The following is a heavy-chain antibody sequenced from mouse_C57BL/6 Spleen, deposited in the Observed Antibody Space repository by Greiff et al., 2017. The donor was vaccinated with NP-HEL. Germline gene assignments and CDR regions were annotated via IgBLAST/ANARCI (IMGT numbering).Heavy chain of an antibody. J-gene: IGHJ4*01. Sequence: EVQLQQSGTVLARPGASVKMSCKTSGYTFTSYWMHWVKQRPGQGLEWIGAIYPGNSDTSYNQKFKGKAKLTAVTSASTAYMELSSLTNEDSAVYYCTGSKGSYYAMDYWGQGTSVTVSS. V-gene: IGHV1-5*01. CDR3: TGSKGSYYAMDY. D-gene: IGHD2-5*01. CDR1: GYTFTSYW. CDR2: IYPGNSDT.